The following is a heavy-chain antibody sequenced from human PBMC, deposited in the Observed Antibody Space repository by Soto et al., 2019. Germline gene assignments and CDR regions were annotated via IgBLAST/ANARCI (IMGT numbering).Heavy chain of an antibody. J-gene: IGHJ4*02. CDR1: RGSLRGYF. V-gene: IGHV4-59*01. CDR3: ARADTTIVPLAQ. Sequence: GAPSPPLPFSRGSLRGYFLNWVRQPPGKGLEWIGYMSYTGNTNYNPSLTSRVSISVDTSKNQFSLNLNSVTAADTAVYYCARADTTIVPLAQWGQGTLVTVSS. D-gene: IGHD3-10*01. CDR2: MSYTGNT.